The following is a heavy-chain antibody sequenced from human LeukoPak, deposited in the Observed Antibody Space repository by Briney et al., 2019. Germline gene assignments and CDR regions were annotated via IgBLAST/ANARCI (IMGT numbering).Heavy chain of an antibody. CDR1: GGSISSGSYY. D-gene: IGHD6-13*01. J-gene: IGHJ4*02. V-gene: IGHV4-61*02. CDR2: IYTSGST. CDR3: ARGSSSWDDY. Sequence: SQTLSLTCTVSGGSISSGSYYWSWIRQPAGKGLEWIGRIYTSGSTNYNPSLKSRVTISVDTSKNQFSLKLSSVTAADTAVYYCARGSSSWDDYWGQGTLVTVSS.